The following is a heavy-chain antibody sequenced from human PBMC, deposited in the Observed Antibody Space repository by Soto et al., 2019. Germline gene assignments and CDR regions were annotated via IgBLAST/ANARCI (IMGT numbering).Heavy chain of an antibody. V-gene: IGHV1-69*12. Sequence: QVQLVQSGAEVKKPGSSVKVSCKASGGTFSSYAISWVRQAPGQGLEWMGGIIRIFGTADYAQKFQGRVTIPADESTSTAYMELSSVRSEDTAVYYCATPPAGYYYYGMDVWGQGTRVTVSS. CDR3: ATPPAGYYYYGMDV. J-gene: IGHJ6*02. CDR2: IIRIFGTA. CDR1: GGTFSSYA.